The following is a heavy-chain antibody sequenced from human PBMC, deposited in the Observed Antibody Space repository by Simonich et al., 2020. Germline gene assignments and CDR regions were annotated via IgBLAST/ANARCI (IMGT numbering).Heavy chain of an antibody. CDR2: INPNSGGT. CDR1: GYTSTGYY. J-gene: IGHJ3*02. V-gene: IGHV1-2*02. CDR3: ARPRITIFGVVKGAFDI. D-gene: IGHD3-3*01. Sequence: QVQLVQSGAEVKKPGASVKVSCKASGYTSTGYYMNWVRQAPGHGVERRGGINPNSGGTNYAQKCQGRVTMTRNTSISTAYMELSRLRSDDTAGYYCARPRITIFGVVKGAFDIWGQGTMVTVSS.